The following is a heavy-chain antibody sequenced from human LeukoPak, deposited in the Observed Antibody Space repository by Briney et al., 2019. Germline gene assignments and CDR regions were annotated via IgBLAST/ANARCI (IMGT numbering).Heavy chain of an antibody. D-gene: IGHD5-18*01. V-gene: IGHV4-59*01. CDR1: AGSISGFF. CDR3: ARTYRYGSFPVYHYYV. CDR2: ISYSGST. J-gene: IGHJ6*04. Sequence: SETLSLTCTVSAGSISGFFWSWIRQPPGKGLEWIGYISYSGSTNYNPSLKSRVTISSDTSKNQVSLKLSSVTAADTPVYYCARTYRYGSFPVYHYYVWGKGTTVTASS.